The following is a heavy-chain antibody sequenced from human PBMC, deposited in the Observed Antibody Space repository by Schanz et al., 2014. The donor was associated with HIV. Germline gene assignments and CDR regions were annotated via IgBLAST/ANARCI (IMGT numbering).Heavy chain of an antibody. J-gene: IGHJ6*02. CDR1: GGTFSSYA. D-gene: IGHD3-3*02. V-gene: IGHV1-69*06. CDR2: TIPIFGTA. Sequence: QVQLVQSGTEVKKPGSSVKVSCTASGGTFSSYAISWVRQAPGEGLECMGGTIPIFGTADSAQRFQGRVTITADKSTSTDYMELSSLRSAESDVYFCARAAFSSEYYYGMDVWGQGTTVTVSS. CDR3: ARAAFSSEYYYGMDV.